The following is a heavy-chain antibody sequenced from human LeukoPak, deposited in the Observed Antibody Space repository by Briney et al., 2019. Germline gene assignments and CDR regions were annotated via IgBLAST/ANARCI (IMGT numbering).Heavy chain of an antibody. Sequence: GGSLRLSCAASGFTFSSYEMNWVRQAPGKGLEWVSYISSGASIIYYADSVKGRFTISRDNAKNSLYRQMNSLRAEDTAVYYCARGAYYYDSSGYPGYWGQGTLVTVSS. D-gene: IGHD3-22*01. CDR1: GFTFSSYE. CDR2: ISSGASII. J-gene: IGHJ4*02. V-gene: IGHV3-48*03. CDR3: ARGAYYYDSSGYPGY.